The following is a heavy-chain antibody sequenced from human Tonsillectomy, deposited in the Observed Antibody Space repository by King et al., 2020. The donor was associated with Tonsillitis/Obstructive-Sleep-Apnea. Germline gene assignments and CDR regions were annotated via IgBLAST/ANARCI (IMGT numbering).Heavy chain of an antibody. CDR3: AREGDGYKPRAYFQH. D-gene: IGHD5-24*01. CDR1: GGSISSYY. CDR2: IYYSGST. Sequence: QLQESGPGLVKPSETLSLTCTVSGGSISSYYWSWIRQPPGKGLEWIGYIYYSGSTNYNPSLKSRVTISVDTSKNQFSLKLSSVTAADTAVYYCAREGDGYKPRAYFQHWGQGTLVTVSS. V-gene: IGHV4-59*01. J-gene: IGHJ1*01.